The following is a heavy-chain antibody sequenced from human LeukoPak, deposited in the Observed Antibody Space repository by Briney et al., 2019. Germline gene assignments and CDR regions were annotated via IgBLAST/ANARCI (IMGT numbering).Heavy chain of an antibody. D-gene: IGHD3-10*01. J-gene: IGHJ6*03. V-gene: IGHV3-23*01. CDR1: GFTFSNYG. Sequence: QPGGSLRLSCAASGFTFSNYGMSWVRQAPGKGLEWVSAINGSGGSTYYVDSVKGRFTISRDISKNTLYLQMNSLRAEDTAVYYCARVLSGRGSLYSYYYYMDVWGKGTTVTISS. CDR3: ARVLSGRGSLYSYYYYMDV. CDR2: INGSGGST.